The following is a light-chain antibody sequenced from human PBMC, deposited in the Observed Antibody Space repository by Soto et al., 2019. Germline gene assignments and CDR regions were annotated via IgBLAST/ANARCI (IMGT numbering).Light chain of an antibody. J-gene: IGKJ5*01. CDR2: KAS. CDR1: QSISSW. CDR3: QQYGSSRIT. Sequence: DIQMTQSPSTLSASVGDRVTITCRASQSISSWLAWYQQKPGKAPKLLIYKASGLESGVPSRFSGSGSGTDFTLTISSLQPEDFAVYYCQQYGSSRITFGQGTRLEIK. V-gene: IGKV1-5*03.